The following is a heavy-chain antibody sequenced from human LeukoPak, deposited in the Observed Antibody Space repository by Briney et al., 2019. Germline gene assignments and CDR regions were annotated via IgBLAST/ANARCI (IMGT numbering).Heavy chain of an antibody. J-gene: IGHJ6*03. Sequence: SGTLSLTCAVSGGSISSSNWWSWVRQPPGKGLEWIGEINHRGSTNYNPSLKSRVTISVDTSKNQFSLNVSSVTAADTAVYYCARGSGWFYYYYMDVWGKGTTVTISS. D-gene: IGHD6-19*01. CDR3: ARGSGWFYYYYMDV. CDR2: INHRGST. CDR1: GGSISSSNW. V-gene: IGHV4-4*02.